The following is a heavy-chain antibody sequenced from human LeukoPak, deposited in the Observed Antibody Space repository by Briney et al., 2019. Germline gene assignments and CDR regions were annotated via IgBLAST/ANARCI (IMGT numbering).Heavy chain of an antibody. Sequence: GASVKVSCKASGYTFTSYGITWVRHAPGQGLEWMGWISGYNGNTNYAQKLQGRVTMTTDTSTSTAYMELRSLRSDDTAVYYCARGRSLHDPYDIIDYWRRGAKATVSS. J-gene: IGHJ4*02. CDR3: ARGRSLHDPYDIIDY. V-gene: IGHV1-18*01. CDR2: ISGYNGNT. CDR1: GYTFTSYG. D-gene: IGHD3-22*01.